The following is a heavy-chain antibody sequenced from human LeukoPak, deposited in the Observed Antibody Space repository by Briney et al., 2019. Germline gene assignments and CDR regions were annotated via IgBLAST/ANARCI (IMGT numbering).Heavy chain of an antibody. V-gene: IGHV1-2*02. Sequence: ASVKVSCKASGYTFTGYYMHWVRQAPGQGLEWMGWINPNSGGTNYAQKFQGRVTMTRDTSISTAYMELSRLRSDDTAVYYCARAGIVRGVIKSPDYWGQGTLVTVSS. CDR3: ARAGIVRGVIKSPDY. CDR2: INPNSGGT. D-gene: IGHD3-10*01. CDR1: GYTFTGYY. J-gene: IGHJ4*02.